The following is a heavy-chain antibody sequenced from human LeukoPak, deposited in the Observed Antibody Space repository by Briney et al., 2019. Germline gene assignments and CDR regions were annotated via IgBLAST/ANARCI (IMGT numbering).Heavy chain of an antibody. V-gene: IGHV1-69*02. CDR2: IIPILGIA. J-gene: IGHJ1*01. CDR3: ASWGYCGGDCYSGEYFQH. D-gene: IGHD2-21*01. CDR1: GGTFSSHT. Sequence: SVKVSCKASGGTFSSHTISWVRQAPGQGLEWMGRIIPILGIANYAQKFQGRVTITADESTSTAYMELSSLRSEDTAVYYCASWGYCGGDCYSGEYFQHWGQGTLVTVSS.